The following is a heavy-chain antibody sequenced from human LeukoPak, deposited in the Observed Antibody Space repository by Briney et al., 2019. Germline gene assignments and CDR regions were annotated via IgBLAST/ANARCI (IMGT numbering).Heavy chain of an antibody. Sequence: GASVKVSCKASGGTLSSYGISWVRQAHGQGLELMGGIVPFFDTPNYAQNFQGRLTITADEYTSTAYMELSSLRSEDTAVYYCARVGVSGSYKSYFDYWGQGTLVTVSS. J-gene: IGHJ4*02. D-gene: IGHD1-26*01. CDR3: ARVGVSGSYKSYFDY. CDR2: IVPFFDTP. CDR1: GGTLSSYG. V-gene: IGHV1-69*13.